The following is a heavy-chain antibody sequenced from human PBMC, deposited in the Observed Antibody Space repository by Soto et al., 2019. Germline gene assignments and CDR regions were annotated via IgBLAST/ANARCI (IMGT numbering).Heavy chain of an antibody. V-gene: IGHV5-10-1*01. CDR1: GYSFTSYW. J-gene: IGHJ4*02. Sequence: RGESLKISCKGSGYSFTSYWISWVRQMPGKGLEWMGRIDPSDSYTNYSPSFQGHVTISADKSISTSYLQWSSLKASDTAMYYCASGNYDILTGYSTYYFDYWGQGTLVTVLL. D-gene: IGHD3-9*01. CDR3: ASGNYDILTGYSTYYFDY. CDR2: IDPSDSYT.